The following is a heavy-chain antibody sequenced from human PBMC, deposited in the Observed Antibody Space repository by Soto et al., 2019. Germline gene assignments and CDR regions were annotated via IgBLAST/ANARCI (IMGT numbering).Heavy chain of an antibody. D-gene: IGHD1-1*01. CDR2: TYYRSKWYN. CDR3: AREGLERHFDY. CDR1: GDSVSSNSVV. Sequence: LSLTCAISGDSVSSNSVVWNWIRQSPSRGLEWLGRTYYRSKWYNDYAVSVKSRITINPDTPKNQFSLQLNSVTPEDTAVYYCAREGLERHFDYWGQGTLVTVSS. J-gene: IGHJ4*02. V-gene: IGHV6-1*01.